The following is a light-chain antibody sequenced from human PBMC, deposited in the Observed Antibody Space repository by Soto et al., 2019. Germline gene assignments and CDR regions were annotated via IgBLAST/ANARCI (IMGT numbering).Light chain of an antibody. CDR1: QSLSSD. CDR2: GAS. CDR3: QQYNNWPSWT. V-gene: IGKV3-15*01. Sequence: ERVMTQAAPTLSVSPGESATLSCRASQSLSSDLAWYQQKVGQAPRLLIYGASTRATGIPARFSGSGSGTEFTLTISSLQSEDFAVYYCQQYNNWPSWTFGQGTKVDI. J-gene: IGKJ1*01.